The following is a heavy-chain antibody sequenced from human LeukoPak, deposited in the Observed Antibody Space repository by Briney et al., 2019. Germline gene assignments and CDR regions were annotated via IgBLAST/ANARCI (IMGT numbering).Heavy chain of an antibody. V-gene: IGHV4-4*07. D-gene: IGHD3-10*01. CDR2: IYSSGTI. J-gene: IGHJ5*02. Sequence: SETPSLTCSVSGGSISSYYWSWIRQPAGKGLEWIGRIYSSGTITYNPSLQSRVTMSVDTSKNEFPLKMSSVTAADTAVYYCTRDSGTTGEVKFDPWGQGTLVAVSS. CDR1: GGSISSYY. CDR3: TRDSGTTGEVKFDP.